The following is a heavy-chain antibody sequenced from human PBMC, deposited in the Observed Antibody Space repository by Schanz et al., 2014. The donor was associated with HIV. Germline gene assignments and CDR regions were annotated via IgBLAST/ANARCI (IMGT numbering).Heavy chain of an antibody. D-gene: IGHD2-15*01. J-gene: IGHJ2*01. CDR1: GFTFSTFA. Sequence: EVQQVLESGGGLVQPGGSLRLSCAASGFTFSTFAMNWVRQAPGKGLEWVSTISGGGGDRYYADSVKGRFAISRDNSKNTLYLQMNSLRAEDTAVYYCALSRPSGYGGSWYFDLWGRGTLVAVSS. CDR2: ISGGGGDR. CDR3: ALSRPSGYGGSWYFDL. V-gene: IGHV3-23*01.